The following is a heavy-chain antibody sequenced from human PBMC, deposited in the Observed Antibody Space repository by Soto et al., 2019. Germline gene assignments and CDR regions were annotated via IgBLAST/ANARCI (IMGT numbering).Heavy chain of an antibody. V-gene: IGHV4-30-4*01. CDR2: ISNSGST. CDR1: GGSVSSGNYY. D-gene: IGHD4-4*01. J-gene: IGHJ4*02. Sequence: VQLQESGPGLVKPSQTLSLTSTVSGGSVSSGNYYWSSIRQPPGKGLGWIGHISNSGSTYYTQSLRTRLTISVDTSKNQFSLRLSSVTAADTAVYYCARGDYSKYGLDFWGPGTLVTVSS. CDR3: ARGDYSKYGLDF.